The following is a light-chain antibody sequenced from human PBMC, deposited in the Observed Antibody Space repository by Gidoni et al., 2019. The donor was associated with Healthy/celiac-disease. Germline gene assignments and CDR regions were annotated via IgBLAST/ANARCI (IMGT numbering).Light chain of an antibody. CDR1: QSVSSY. CDR3: QQRSNRHRLT. CDR2: DAS. Sequence: DIVLTQSPATLSLSPGERATLSCRASQSVSSYLAWYQQKPGQPPRLLIYDASNRATGRPARCSGSGSGTDFTLTISSLEPEDFAVYYCQQRSNRHRLTFGGGTKVEIK. J-gene: IGKJ4*02. V-gene: IGKV3-11*01.